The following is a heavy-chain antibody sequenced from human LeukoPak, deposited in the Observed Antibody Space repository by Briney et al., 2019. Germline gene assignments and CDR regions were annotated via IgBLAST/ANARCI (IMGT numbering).Heavy chain of an antibody. D-gene: IGHD3-16*02. Sequence: LETLSLTCAVYGGSFSGYYWSWIRQPPGKGLEWIGEINHSGSTNYNPSLKSRVTISVDTSKNQFSLKLSSVTAADTAVYYCARSGSYDYVWGSYRPDFDYWGQGTLVTVSS. CDR3: ARSGSYDYVWGSYRPDFDY. V-gene: IGHV4-34*01. J-gene: IGHJ4*02. CDR2: INHSGST. CDR1: GGSFSGYY.